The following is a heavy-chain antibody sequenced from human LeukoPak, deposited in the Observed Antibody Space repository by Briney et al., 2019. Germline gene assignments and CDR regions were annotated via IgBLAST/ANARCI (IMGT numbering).Heavy chain of an antibody. CDR1: GYTFTSYG. D-gene: IGHD6-25*01. V-gene: IGHV1-18*01. J-gene: IGHJ3*02. CDR3: ARLPWGIAASDDAFDI. CDR2: ISAYNGNT. Sequence: ASVKLSCKASGYTFTSYGISWGRQAPGQGLEWMGWISAYNGNTNYAQKLQGRVTMTTDTSTSTAYMQLRSLRSDDTAVYYCARLPWGIAASDDAFDIWGQGTMVTVSS.